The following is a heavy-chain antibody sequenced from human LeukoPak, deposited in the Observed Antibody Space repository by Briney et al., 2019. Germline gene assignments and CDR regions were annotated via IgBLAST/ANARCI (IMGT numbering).Heavy chain of an antibody. D-gene: IGHD4-23*01. V-gene: IGHV3-23*01. CDR2: ISGSGGST. CDR3: ARDGDYGGNPGGDVGY. Sequence: GGSLRLSCAASGFTFSSYAMSCVRQAPGKGLEWVSAISGSGGSTYYADSGRGRFTISRDNSKNTLYLKMNSLRAEDTAVYYCARDGDYGGNPGGDVGYWGQGTLVTVSS. J-gene: IGHJ4*02. CDR1: GFTFSSYA.